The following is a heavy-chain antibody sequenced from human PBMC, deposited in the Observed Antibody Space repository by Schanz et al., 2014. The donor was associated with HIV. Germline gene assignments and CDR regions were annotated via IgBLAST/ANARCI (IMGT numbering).Heavy chain of an antibody. CDR3: TRSRYELHWLDL. CDR2: IKPNSGET. D-gene: IGHD5-12*01. J-gene: IGHJ5*02. V-gene: IGHV1-2*02. Sequence: QVQLVQSGAEVKKPGSSVKVSCKASGYTFTGYYLHWVRQAPGQGLEWMGWIKPNSGETKFARKFQGRVTMTRDTSINTAYMELRRLTYDDTAVYYCTRSRYELHWLDLWGQGTLVTVSS. CDR1: GYTFTGYY.